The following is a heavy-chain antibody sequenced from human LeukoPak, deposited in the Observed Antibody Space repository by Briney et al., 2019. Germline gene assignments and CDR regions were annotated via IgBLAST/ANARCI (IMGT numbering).Heavy chain of an antibody. CDR3: ARMMNYYESSGYYPDDY. CDR1: GGSISSSSYY. Sequence: SETLSLTCTVSGGSISSSSYYWGWIRQPPGKGLEWIGSIYYSGSTYYNPSLKSRVTISVDTSKNQFSLKLSSVTAADTAVYYCARMMNYYESSGYYPDDYWGQGTLVTVSS. V-gene: IGHV4-39*01. D-gene: IGHD3-22*01. J-gene: IGHJ4*02. CDR2: IYYSGST.